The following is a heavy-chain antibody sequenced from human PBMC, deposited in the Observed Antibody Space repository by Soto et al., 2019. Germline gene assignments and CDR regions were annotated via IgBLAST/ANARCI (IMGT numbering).Heavy chain of an antibody. CDR3: ARPAIHGSSWYFWFDP. CDR2: IIRLFGTT. CDR1: GGTFSRHA. V-gene: IGHV1-69*01. D-gene: IGHD6-13*01. Sequence: QVQLVQSGSEVKMPGSSVKVSCKTSGGTFSRHAINWVRQAPGQGLEWRGGIIRLFGTTNYGQKFKGRVTISEDESTSTPNMALRSLTSEDAAVYYCARPAIHGSSWYFWFDPWGQGTLVTVSS. J-gene: IGHJ5*02.